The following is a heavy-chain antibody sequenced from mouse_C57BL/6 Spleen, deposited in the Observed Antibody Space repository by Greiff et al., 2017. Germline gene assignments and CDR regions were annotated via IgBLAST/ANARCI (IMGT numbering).Heavy chain of an antibody. J-gene: IGHJ2*01. CDR1: GYTFTSYW. Sequence: VKLQQPGAELVRPGSSVKLSCKASGYTFTSYWMHWVKQRPIQGLEWIGNIDPSDSETHYNQKFKDKATLTVDKSSSEAYMQLSSLTSEDSAVYYCATRGGYGNYPLDYWGQGTTLTVSS. CDR2: IDPSDSET. V-gene: IGHV1-52*01. D-gene: IGHD2-1*01. CDR3: ATRGGYGNYPLDY.